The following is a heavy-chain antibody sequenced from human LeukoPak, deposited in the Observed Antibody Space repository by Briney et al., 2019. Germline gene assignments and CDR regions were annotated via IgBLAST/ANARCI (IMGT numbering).Heavy chain of an antibody. CDR2: ISSSSSYI. CDR1: RFAFSSYS. V-gene: IGHV3-21*01. CDR3: ARDHSIFYYFDY. Sequence: GGSLRLSCAASRFAFSSYSMNWVRQAPGKWLEWVSSISSSSSYIYYADSVKGRFTISRDNAKNSLYLQMNSLRAEDTAVYDCARDHSIFYYFDYWGQGTLVTVSS. D-gene: IGHD3-3*01. J-gene: IGHJ4*02.